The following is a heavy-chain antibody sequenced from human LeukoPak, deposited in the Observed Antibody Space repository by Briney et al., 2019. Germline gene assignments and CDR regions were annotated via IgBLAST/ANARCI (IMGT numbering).Heavy chain of an antibody. V-gene: IGHV3-33*01. D-gene: IGHD2-2*01. CDR3: ARDRSREYQLLLRNALFDY. CDR1: GFTFSSYG. CDR2: IWYDGSNK. J-gene: IGHJ4*02. Sequence: PGGSLRLSCAASGFTFSSYGMHWVRQAPGKGLEWVAVIWYDGSNKYYADSVKGRFTISRDNSKNTLYLQMNSLRAEDTAVYYCARDRSREYQLLLRNALFDYWGQGTLVTVSS.